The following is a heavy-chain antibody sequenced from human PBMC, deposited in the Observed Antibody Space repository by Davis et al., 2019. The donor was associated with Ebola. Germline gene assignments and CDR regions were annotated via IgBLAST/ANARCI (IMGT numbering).Heavy chain of an antibody. CDR3: ARVSYQLLDYYYYYMDI. Sequence: PGGSLRLSCAASGFTFSSHAMHWVRQAPGKGLEWVAVIWNDGSRKFYADSVKGRSTVARDNSKNTLYLEMNSLRAGDTAVYYCARVSYQLLDYYYYYMDIWGNGTTVTVSS. D-gene: IGHD2-2*01. CDR2: IWNDGSRK. CDR1: GFTFSSHA. J-gene: IGHJ6*03. V-gene: IGHV3-33*01.